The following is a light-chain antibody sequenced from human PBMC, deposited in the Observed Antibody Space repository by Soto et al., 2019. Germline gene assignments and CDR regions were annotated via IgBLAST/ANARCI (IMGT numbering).Light chain of an antibody. CDR2: GVS. V-gene: IGKV3-15*01. J-gene: IGKJ2*01. CDR1: ESLFGF. CDR3: QSYNDWPFA. Sequence: EIVMTQSPATLSVSPGERVTLSCRASESLFGFLAWYQHKPGQAPRLLIYGVSIKATGVPARFSGSGSATDFTLTITSLQSDDSAVYYCQSYNDWPFAFGQGTKLEI.